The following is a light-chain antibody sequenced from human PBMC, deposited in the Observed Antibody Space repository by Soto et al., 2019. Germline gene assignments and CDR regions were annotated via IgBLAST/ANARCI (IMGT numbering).Light chain of an antibody. Sequence: EIVLTQSPGTLSLSPGERATLSCRASQSVYSSSLAWYQQKPGQAPRLLIYGVSIRATGIPDRFSGSGSRTDFTLTISRLEPEDFAVYYCQQYVSSPSTFGQGTKVEIK. CDR1: QSVYSSS. V-gene: IGKV3-20*01. CDR3: QQYVSSPST. CDR2: GVS. J-gene: IGKJ2*01.